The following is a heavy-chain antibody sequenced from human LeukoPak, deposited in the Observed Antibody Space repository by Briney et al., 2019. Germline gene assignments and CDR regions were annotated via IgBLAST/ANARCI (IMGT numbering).Heavy chain of an antibody. V-gene: IGHV4-4*02. CDR1: GFSISSSNW. CDR3: ARANRDYGDYEGDDAFDI. J-gene: IGHJ3*02. Sequence: SETLSLTCTVSGFSISSSNWWSWVRQPPGKGLEWIGEIYHSGSTNYNPSLKSRVTISVDKSKNQFSLKLSSVTAADTAVYYCARANRDYGDYEGDDAFDIWGQGTMVTVSS. D-gene: IGHD4-17*01. CDR2: IYHSGST.